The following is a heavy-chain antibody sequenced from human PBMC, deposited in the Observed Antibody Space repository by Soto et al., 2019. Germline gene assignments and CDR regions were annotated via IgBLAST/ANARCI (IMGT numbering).Heavy chain of an antibody. V-gene: IGHV1-2*04. Sequence: ASVKVSCKASGYTFTGYYMHWVRQAPGQGLEWMGWINPNSGGTNYAQKFQGWVTMTRDTSISTAYMELSRLRSDDTAVYYCARSRGVIKRTLDYWGQGTLVTVSS. CDR1: GYTFTGYY. J-gene: IGHJ4*02. CDR3: ARSRGVIKRTLDY. CDR2: INPNSGGT. D-gene: IGHD3-10*01.